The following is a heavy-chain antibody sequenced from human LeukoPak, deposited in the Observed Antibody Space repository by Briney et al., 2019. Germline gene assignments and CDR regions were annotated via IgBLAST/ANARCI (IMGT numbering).Heavy chain of an antibody. Sequence: GGSLRLSCATSGFTFSSYAMSWVRQAPGKGLEWVAVIWNDGSNKYYADSVKGRFTISRDNSKNTLYLQMNSLRAEDTAVYSCARASGPFDYWGQGTLVTVSS. CDR1: GFTFSSYA. D-gene: IGHD3-10*01. CDR3: ARASGPFDY. J-gene: IGHJ4*02. CDR2: IWNDGSNK. V-gene: IGHV3-33*08.